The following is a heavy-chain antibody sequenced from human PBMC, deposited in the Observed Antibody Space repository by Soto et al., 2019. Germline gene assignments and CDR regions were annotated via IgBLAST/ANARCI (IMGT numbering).Heavy chain of an antibody. Sequence: PGGSLRLSCAASGFTFSDYYLSWIRQAPGTGLEWVSYISSSGSTIYYADSVKGRFTISRDNAKNSLYLQMNSLRAEDTAVYYCARDSSEQLVRGLYYYYGMDVWGQGTTVTVSS. D-gene: IGHD6-6*01. CDR2: ISSSGSTI. V-gene: IGHV3-11*01. CDR1: GFTFSDYY. J-gene: IGHJ6*02. CDR3: ARDSSEQLVRGLYYYYGMDV.